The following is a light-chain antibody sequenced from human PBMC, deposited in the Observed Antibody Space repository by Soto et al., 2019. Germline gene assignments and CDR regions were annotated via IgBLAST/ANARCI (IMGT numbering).Light chain of an antibody. V-gene: IGLV2-14*01. Sequence: QSALTQPASVSGSPGQSITISCTGTSSDVGIYDYVSWYQQHPGKGPKLIISEVSDRPSGVSNRFSGSKSGNTASLTISGLHAEDEADYYCSSYTSSSTYVFGTGTEVTVL. J-gene: IGLJ1*01. CDR2: EVS. CDR3: SSYTSSSTYV. CDR1: SSDVGIYDY.